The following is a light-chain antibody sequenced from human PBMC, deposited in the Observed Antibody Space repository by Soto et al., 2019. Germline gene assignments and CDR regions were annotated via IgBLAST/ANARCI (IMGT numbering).Light chain of an antibody. CDR3: QQYGSSPWT. CDR2: GAS. Sequence: EIVFTQSPGTLSLSPVERATLSCSASQSVSSSYLAWYQQKPGQAPRLLIYGASSRATGIPDRFSGSGSGTDFTLTISRLEPEDFAVYYCQQYGSSPWTFGQGTKVDIK. V-gene: IGKV3-20*01. CDR1: QSVSSSY. J-gene: IGKJ1*01.